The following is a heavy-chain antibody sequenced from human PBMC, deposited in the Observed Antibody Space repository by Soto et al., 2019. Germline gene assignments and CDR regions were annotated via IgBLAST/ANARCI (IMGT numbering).Heavy chain of an antibody. CDR2: IYYSGST. Sequence: PSETLSLTCSVSGGSINSSSYFWGWVRQPPGKGLEWIGSIYYSGSTYYNPSLRSRVTISVDTSKIQFSLKLSSVTAADTAVFYCARHYSSGSRNWFDPWGQGTLVTVSS. J-gene: IGHJ5*02. V-gene: IGHV4-39*01. CDR1: GGSINSSSYF. D-gene: IGHD6-19*01. CDR3: ARHYSSGSRNWFDP.